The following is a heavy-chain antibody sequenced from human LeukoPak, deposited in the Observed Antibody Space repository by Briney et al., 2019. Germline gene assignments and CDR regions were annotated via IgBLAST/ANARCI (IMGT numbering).Heavy chain of an antibody. D-gene: IGHD5-12*01. V-gene: IGHV4-4*02. Sequence: SETLSLTCGVSGGSISNTNWWTWVRQPPGKGLEWIGEVNLQGSTNYNPSLKSRVAISVDKSENHISLKLNSVTAADTAVYYCARLPRYGGYDHFDYWGQGILVIVSS. CDR1: GGSISNTNW. CDR3: ARLPRYGGYDHFDY. J-gene: IGHJ4*02. CDR2: VNLQGST.